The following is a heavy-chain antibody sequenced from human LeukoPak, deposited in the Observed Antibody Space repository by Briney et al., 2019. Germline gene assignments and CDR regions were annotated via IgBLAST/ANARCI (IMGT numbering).Heavy chain of an antibody. Sequence: AGSLRLFCAASGFTFSSYSMNWVRQAPGKGLEWVSYISSSSSTIYYADSVKGRFTISRDNAKNSLYLQMNRLRADDTAVYYCARSPYGSGSYFDYWGQGTLVTVSS. CDR2: ISSSSSTI. CDR3: ARSPYGSGSYFDY. CDR1: GFTFSSYS. D-gene: IGHD3-10*01. V-gene: IGHV3-48*01. J-gene: IGHJ4*02.